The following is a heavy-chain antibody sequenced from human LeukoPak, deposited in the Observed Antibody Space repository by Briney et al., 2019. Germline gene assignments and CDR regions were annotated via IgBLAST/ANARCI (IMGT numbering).Heavy chain of an antibody. V-gene: IGHV4-34*01. CDR2: INHSGST. Sequence: KPSETLSLTCAVYGGSFSGYYWSWIRQPPGKGLEWIGEINHSGSTNYNPSLKSRVTISVDTSKNQFSLKLSSVTAADTAVYCCARLSRITMVRGVIGDFDYWGQGTLVTVSS. CDR1: GGSFSGYY. D-gene: IGHD3-10*01. J-gene: IGHJ4*02. CDR3: ARLSRITMVRGVIGDFDY.